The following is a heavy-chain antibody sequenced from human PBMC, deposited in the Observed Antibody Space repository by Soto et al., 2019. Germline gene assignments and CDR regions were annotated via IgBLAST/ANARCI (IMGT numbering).Heavy chain of an antibody. D-gene: IGHD3-22*01. Sequence: ASVKVSCKASGYTFTSYAMHWVRQAPGQRLEWMGWINAGNGNTKYSQKFQGRVTITRDTSASTAYMELSSLRSEDTAVYYCARVLLPRYNNNSSVYYTLDSWGQGPLATVPS. J-gene: IGHJ4*02. CDR3: ARVLLPRYNNNSSVYYTLDS. CDR2: INAGNGNT. CDR1: GYTFTSYA. V-gene: IGHV1-3*01.